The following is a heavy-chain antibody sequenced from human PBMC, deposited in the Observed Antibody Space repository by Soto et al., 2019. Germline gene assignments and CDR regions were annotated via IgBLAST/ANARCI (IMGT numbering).Heavy chain of an antibody. CDR3: AVQAIIATAGHDY. Sequence: SETLSLTCAVSGGSISSGGYSWSWIRQHPGKGLEWIGYIYYSGSTYYNPSLKSRVTISVDTSKNQFSLKVSSVTAADTAIYYCAVQAIIATAGHDYWSQGTLVTV. CDR1: GGSISSGGYS. J-gene: IGHJ4*02. D-gene: IGHD6-13*01. CDR2: IYYSGST. V-gene: IGHV4-31*11.